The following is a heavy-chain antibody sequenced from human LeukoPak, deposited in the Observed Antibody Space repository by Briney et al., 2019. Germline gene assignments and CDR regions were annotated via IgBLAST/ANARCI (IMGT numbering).Heavy chain of an antibody. CDR3: ARDFIAAAGTVDY. J-gene: IGHJ4*02. D-gene: IGHD6-13*01. CDR2: ISSSSSYI. Sequence: AGGSLRLSCAASGFTFSSYSMNWVRQAPGKGLEWVSSISSSSSYIYYADSVKGRFTISRDNAKNSLYLQMNSLRAEDTAVYYCARDFIAAAGTVDYWGQGTLVTVSS. V-gene: IGHV3-21*01. CDR1: GFTFSSYS.